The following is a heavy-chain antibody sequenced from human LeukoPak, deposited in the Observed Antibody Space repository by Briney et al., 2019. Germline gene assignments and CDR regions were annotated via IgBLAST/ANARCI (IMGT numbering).Heavy chain of an antibody. CDR2: IVVGSGNT. V-gene: IGHV1-58*02. CDR1: GFTFTSSA. D-gene: IGHD3-10*01. J-gene: IGHJ6*02. CDR3: AAVGLGYYYYGMDV. Sequence: ASVTVSCKASGFTFTSSAMQWVRQARGQRLEWIGWIVVGSGNTNYAQKFQERVTITRDMSTSTAYMELSSLRSEDTAVYYCAAVGLGYYYYGMDVWGQGTTVTVSS.